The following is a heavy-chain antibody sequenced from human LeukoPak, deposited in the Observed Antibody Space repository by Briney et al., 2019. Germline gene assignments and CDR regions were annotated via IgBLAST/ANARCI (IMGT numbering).Heavy chain of an antibody. Sequence: PGGSLRLSCAASGFTFSSYGMHWVRQAPGKGLEWVAFIRYDGSNKYYADSVKGRFTISRDNSKNTLYLQMNSLRAEDTAVYYCAKAGDPPYYDILTGPLDYWGQGTLVTVSS. D-gene: IGHD3-9*01. CDR1: GFTFSSYG. CDR2: IRYDGSNK. V-gene: IGHV3-30*02. J-gene: IGHJ4*02. CDR3: AKAGDPPYYDILTGPLDY.